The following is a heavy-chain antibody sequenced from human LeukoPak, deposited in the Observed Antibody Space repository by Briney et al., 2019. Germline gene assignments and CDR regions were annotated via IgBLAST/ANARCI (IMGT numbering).Heavy chain of an antibody. CDR1: GYTFTSYY. D-gene: IGHD3/OR15-3a*01. J-gene: IGHJ6*02. Sequence: ASVKVSFKASGYTFTSYYMHWVRQAPGQGLEWMGIINPSGGSTSYAQKFQGRVTMTRDTSTRIVYMELSSLRSEDTAVYYCARWGASGLALIYYYGMDVWGQGTTVTVS. CDR2: INPSGGST. V-gene: IGHV1-46*01. CDR3: ARWGASGLALIYYYGMDV.